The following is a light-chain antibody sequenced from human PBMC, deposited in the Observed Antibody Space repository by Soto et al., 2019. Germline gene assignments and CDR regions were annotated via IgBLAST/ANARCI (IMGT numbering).Light chain of an antibody. CDR2: DTS. CDR1: QSVTNS. CDR3: QYLPRNN. V-gene: IGKV3-11*01. Sequence: EIVLTQSPATLSLSPGERATLSCRASQSVTNSFGWYQQKPGQAPRLLIDDTSTRATGIPPRFSGGGSGTEFTLTISSLEPEDFAGYYCQYLPRNNFGQGTKLEIK. J-gene: IGKJ2*01.